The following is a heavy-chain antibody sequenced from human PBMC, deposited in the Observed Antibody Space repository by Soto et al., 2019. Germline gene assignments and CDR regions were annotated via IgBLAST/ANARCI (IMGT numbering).Heavy chain of an antibody. CDR2: ISYDGSNK. CDR3: ARGGRDTATPFDY. D-gene: IGHD5-18*01. J-gene: IGHJ4*02. Sequence: QVQLVESGGGVVQPGRSLRLSCAASGFTFSSYAMHWVRQAPGKGLEWVAVISYDGSNKYYADSVKGRFTIARDNSKNALDLQMNSLRAEDTAVYYCARGGRDTATPFDYWCQGTLVTVSS. V-gene: IGHV3-30-3*01. CDR1: GFTFSSYA.